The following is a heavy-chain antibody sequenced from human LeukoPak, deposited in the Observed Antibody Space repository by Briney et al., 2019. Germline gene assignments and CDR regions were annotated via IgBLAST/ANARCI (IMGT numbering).Heavy chain of an antibody. CDR1: VYTFTSNG. V-gene: IGHV1-18*01. D-gene: IGHD5-18*01. CDR2: ISCYNGDT. CDR3: ARDGGTAGYSSGSDY. J-gene: IGHJ4*02. Sequence: ASVKVSCKASVYTFTSNGITWVRQAPGQGLEWVGWISCYNGDTRYAQKFQGRVTVTTDTSTSTAYMELRSLRSDDTAVYYCARDGGTAGYSSGSDYWGQGTLVTVSS.